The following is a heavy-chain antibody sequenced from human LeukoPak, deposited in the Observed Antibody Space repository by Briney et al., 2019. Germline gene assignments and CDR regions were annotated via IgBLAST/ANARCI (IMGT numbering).Heavy chain of an antibody. CDR1: GGSITNYY. D-gene: IGHD3-16*01. J-gene: IGHJ5*02. CDR3: AGRAPGGP. CDR2: SYYNGNT. V-gene: IGHV4-59*12. Sequence: PSETLSLTCTVSGGSITNYYWSWIRQPPGKGLEWIGFSYYNGNTNYNPSLKSRVTISVDTSKNQFSLKLSSVTAADTAVYYCAGRAPGGPWGQGTLVTVSS.